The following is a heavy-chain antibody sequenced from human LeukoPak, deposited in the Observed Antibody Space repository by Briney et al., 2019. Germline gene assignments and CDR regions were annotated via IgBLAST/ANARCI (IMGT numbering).Heavy chain of an antibody. CDR1: GGSISSSNW. D-gene: IGHD3-22*01. V-gene: IGHV4-4*02. J-gene: IGHJ3*02. CDR3: ARQLGVYYDSSGYYSDAFDI. Sequence: SGTLSLTCAVSGGSISSSNWWSWVRPPPGKGLEWIGYIYYSGSTNYNPSLKSRVTISVDTSKNQFSLKLSSVTAADTAVYYCARQLGVYYDSSGYYSDAFDIWGQGTMVTVSS. CDR2: IYYSGST.